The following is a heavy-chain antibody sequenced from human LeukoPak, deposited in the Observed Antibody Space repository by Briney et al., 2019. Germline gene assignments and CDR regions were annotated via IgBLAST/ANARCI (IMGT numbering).Heavy chain of an antibody. J-gene: IGHJ5*01. D-gene: IGHD3-3*01. CDR1: GHTFSSYW. CDR2: IYPGDSDT. Sequence: VESLKISCKGSGHTFSSYWIGWARQMPGKGLEWMEIIYPGDSDTRYSPSLQGQVTISVDTSIGTAYLQWISLKASGAALDYSARQNDFRLESSGHGALVTVSS. V-gene: IGHV5-51*01. CDR3: ARQNDFRLES.